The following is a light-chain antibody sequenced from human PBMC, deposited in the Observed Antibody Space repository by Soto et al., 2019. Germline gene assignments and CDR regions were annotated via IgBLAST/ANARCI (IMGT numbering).Light chain of an antibody. CDR2: DVS. CDR1: SSDVGGYNY. J-gene: IGLJ2*01. V-gene: IGLV2-14*01. Sequence: QSALTQPASVSGSPGQSITISCTGTSSDVGGYNYVSWYQQHPGKAPKLMIYDVSNRPSGVSKRFSGSKSGNTASLTISGIHAGDEADYYCSSYTSSSALYVVFGGGTKLTVL. CDR3: SSYTSSSALYVV.